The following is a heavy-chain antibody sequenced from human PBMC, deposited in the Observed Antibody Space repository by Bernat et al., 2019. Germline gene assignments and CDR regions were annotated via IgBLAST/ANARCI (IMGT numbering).Heavy chain of an antibody. CDR1: GGSISSSSYY. CDR3: ARHERGAGLGSAFDI. CDR2: IYYSGGT. J-gene: IGHJ3*02. D-gene: IGHD3-16*01. Sequence: QLQLQESGSGLVKPSETLSLTCTVSGGSISSSSYYWGWIRQPPGKGLEWVGSIYYSGGTYYNPSLKSRVTISVDTTKRQCSLRLRSVSAADTAVYCCARHERGAGLGSAFDIWGQGTMVTVSS. V-gene: IGHV4-39*01.